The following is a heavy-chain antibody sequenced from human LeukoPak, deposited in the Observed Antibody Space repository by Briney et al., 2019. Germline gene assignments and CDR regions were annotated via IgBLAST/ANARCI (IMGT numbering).Heavy chain of an antibody. V-gene: IGHV3-33*01. CDR1: GFTFSSYA. CDR2: VWYDGSKT. J-gene: IGHJ4*02. CDR3: ARGVDYYDSSGTIDY. D-gene: IGHD3-22*01. Sequence: GRSLRLSCAASGFTFSSYAMHWVRQAPGKGLEWVAFVWYDGSKTYSADSVKGRITISRDDSKNTLYLQMTNLRAEDTAVYHCARGVDYYDSSGTIDYWGQGTLVTVSS.